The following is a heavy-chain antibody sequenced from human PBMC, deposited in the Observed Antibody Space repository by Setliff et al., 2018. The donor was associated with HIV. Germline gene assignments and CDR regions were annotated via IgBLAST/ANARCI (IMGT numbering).Heavy chain of an antibody. CDR2: MNPNSGNT. CDR3: ARARRDSYDRGRRNHYYIDV. CDR1: GYTFSSYD. D-gene: IGHD3-22*01. J-gene: IGHJ6*03. Sequence: ASVKVSCKASGYTFSSYDINWVRQATGQGLEWMGWMNPNSGNTGYAQKFQGRVTMTRDTSISTAYMELNNPEFEDTAVYYCARARRDSYDRGRRNHYYIDVWGKGTTVTVSS. V-gene: IGHV1-8*02.